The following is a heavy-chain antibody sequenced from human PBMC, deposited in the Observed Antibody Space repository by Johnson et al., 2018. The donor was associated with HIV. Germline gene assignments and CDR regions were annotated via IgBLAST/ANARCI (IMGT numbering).Heavy chain of an antibody. V-gene: IGHV3-23*04. CDR1: GFTFDDYG. CDR3: ARLRGGFDI. J-gene: IGHJ3*02. Sequence: VQLVESGGGVVRPGGSLRLSCAASGFTFDDYGMTWVRQAPGKGLEWVSAITGSGTSTYYADSVKGRFTISRDNSKKTVYLQMGSLRPEDMTVYYCARLRGGFDIWGQGTLVTVSS. CDR2: ITGSGTST. D-gene: IGHD3-10*01.